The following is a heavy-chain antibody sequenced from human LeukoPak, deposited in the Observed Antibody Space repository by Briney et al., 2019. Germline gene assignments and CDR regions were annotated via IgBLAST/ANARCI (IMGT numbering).Heavy chain of an antibody. D-gene: IGHD3-10*01. Sequence: SETLSLTCAVYGGSFSGYYWSWIRQPPGKGLEWIGSIYYSGSTYYNPSLKSRVTISVDTSKNQFSLKLSSVTAADTAVYYCARQYYGSGGLFDYWGQGTLVTVSS. CDR2: IYYSGST. CDR1: GGSFSGYY. V-gene: IGHV4-34*01. CDR3: ARQYYGSGGLFDY. J-gene: IGHJ4*02.